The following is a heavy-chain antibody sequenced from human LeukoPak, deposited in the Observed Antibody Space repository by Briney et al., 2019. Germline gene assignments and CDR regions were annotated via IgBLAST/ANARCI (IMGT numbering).Heavy chain of an antibody. D-gene: IGHD2-15*01. J-gene: IGHJ4*02. CDR2: INPKSDAT. V-gene: IGHV1-2*02. CDR1: GYTFTGFY. CDR3: AIATTPADFEY. Sequence: GASVKVSCKASGYTFTGFYLHWVRQAPGQGLEWVGWINPKSDATNYAQTFQGRVTMTRDTSISTAYMELSSLRSDDTAVYYCAIATTPADFEYWGQGTLVTVSS.